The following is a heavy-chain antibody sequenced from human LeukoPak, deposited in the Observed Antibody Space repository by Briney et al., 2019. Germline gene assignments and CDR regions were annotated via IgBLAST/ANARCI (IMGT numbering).Heavy chain of an antibody. CDR2: ISAYNGNT. Sequence: ASVKVSCKASGYTFTSYGISWVRQAPGQGLEWMGWISAYNGNTNYAQKLQGRVTMTTDTSTSTAYMELRSLRSDDTAVYYCARRPVAGPSRASSYYYYGMDVWGQGTTVTVSS. CDR3: ARRPVAGPSRASSYYYYGMDV. D-gene: IGHD6-19*01. CDR1: GYTFTSYG. J-gene: IGHJ6*02. V-gene: IGHV1-18*01.